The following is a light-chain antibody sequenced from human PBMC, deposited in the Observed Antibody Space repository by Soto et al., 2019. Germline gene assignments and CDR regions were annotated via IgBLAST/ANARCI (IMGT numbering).Light chain of an antibody. V-gene: IGLV2-14*01. Sequence: QSALTQPPSASGSPGQSVTISCTGTSSDVGGYNYVSWYQQHPGKAPKLMIYEVSNRPSGVSNRFSGSKSANTASLTISGLQAEDEADYYCSSYTSSSTWVFGGGTQLTVL. CDR3: SSYTSSSTWV. CDR2: EVS. CDR1: SSDVGGYNY. J-gene: IGLJ3*02.